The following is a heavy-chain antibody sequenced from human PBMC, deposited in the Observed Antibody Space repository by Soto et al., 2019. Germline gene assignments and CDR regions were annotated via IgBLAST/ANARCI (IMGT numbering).Heavy chain of an antibody. Sequence: GALRLSCNRSGLSCSEQGMAWVRQAPGKGLEWVGFIRNTPYGGTTDYAASVRGRFTISRDDSESTAYLQMNSLKTEDSGVYYCSRGSFGYYGPWGPGTLVTVSS. CDR3: SRGSFGYYGP. V-gene: IGHV3-49*04. CDR1: GLSCSEQG. CDR2: IRNTPYGGTT. D-gene: IGHD2-2*03. J-gene: IGHJ5*02.